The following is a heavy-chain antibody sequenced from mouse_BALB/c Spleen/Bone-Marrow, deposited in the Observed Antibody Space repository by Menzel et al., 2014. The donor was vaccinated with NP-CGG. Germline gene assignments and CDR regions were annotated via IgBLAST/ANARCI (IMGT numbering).Heavy chain of an antibody. CDR2: IYPGDGDT. J-gene: IGHJ2*01. CDR3: ARCDGYSYYFDY. Sequence: VQGVESGADLVRPGSSVKISCKASGYAFSNYWMNWVKQRPGQGLEWIGQIYPGDGDTNYNGKSKGKATLTADKSSSTAYMQLSSLTSEDSAVYFCARCDGYSYYFDYWGQGTTLTVSS. CDR1: GYAFSNYW. V-gene: IGHV1-80*01. D-gene: IGHD2-3*01.